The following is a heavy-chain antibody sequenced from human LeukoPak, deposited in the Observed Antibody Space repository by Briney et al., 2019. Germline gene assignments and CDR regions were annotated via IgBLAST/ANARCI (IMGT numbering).Heavy chain of an antibody. CDR2: IYYSGST. D-gene: IGHD5-18*01. Sequence: PSETLSLTCTVSGGSISSYYWSWIRQPPGKGLGWIGYIYYSGSTNYNPSLKSRVTISVDTSKNQFSLKLSSVTAADTAVYYCARHYVDTASRDAFDIRGQGTMVTVSS. CDR3: ARHYVDTASRDAFDI. J-gene: IGHJ3*02. V-gene: IGHV4-59*08. CDR1: GGSISSYY.